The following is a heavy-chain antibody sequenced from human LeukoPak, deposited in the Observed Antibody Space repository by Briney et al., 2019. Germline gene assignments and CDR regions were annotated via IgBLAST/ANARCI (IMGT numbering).Heavy chain of an antibody. J-gene: IGHJ3*02. CDR1: GGSISSYY. CDR3: ARHVDIAFDI. CDR2: IYYSGST. Sequence: PSEALSLTCTVSGGSISSYYWSWIRQPPGKGLEWIGYIYYSGSTNYNPSLKSRVTISVDTSKNRFSLKLSSVTAADTAVYYCARHVDIAFDIWGQGTMVTVSS. V-gene: IGHV4-59*08. D-gene: IGHD3-9*01.